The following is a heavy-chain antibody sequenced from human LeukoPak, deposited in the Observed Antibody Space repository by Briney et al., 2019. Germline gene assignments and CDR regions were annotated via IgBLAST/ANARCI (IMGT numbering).Heavy chain of an antibody. Sequence: ASVKVSCKASGYTFTSYYMHWVRQAPGQGLEWMGIINPSGGSTSYAQKFQGRVTMTRDTSTSTVYMELSSLRSEDTAAYYCARVPRYYDFWSGYYYFDYWGQGTLVTVSS. CDR3: ARVPRYYDFWSGYYYFDY. CDR1: GYTFTSYY. D-gene: IGHD3-3*01. V-gene: IGHV1-46*01. CDR2: INPSGGST. J-gene: IGHJ4*02.